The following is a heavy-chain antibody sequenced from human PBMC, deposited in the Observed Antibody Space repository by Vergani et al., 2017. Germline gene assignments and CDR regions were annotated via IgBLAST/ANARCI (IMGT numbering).Heavy chain of an antibody. Sequence: EVPLVASGGGLIQPGGSLRLSCAASGFTVRSNYMSWVRQAPGQGLEWVSVIYSGGSTYYADSVKGRFTISRDNSKNTLYLQMNSLRAEDTAVYYCARVGSGYQFDYWGQGTLVTVSS. D-gene: IGHD3-22*01. V-gene: IGHV3-53*01. CDR1: GFTVRSNY. J-gene: IGHJ4*02. CDR2: IYSGGST. CDR3: ARVGSGYQFDY.